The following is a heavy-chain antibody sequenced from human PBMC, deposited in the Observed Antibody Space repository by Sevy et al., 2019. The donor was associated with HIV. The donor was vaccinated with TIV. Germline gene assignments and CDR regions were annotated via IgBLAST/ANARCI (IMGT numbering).Heavy chain of an antibody. D-gene: IGHD6-13*01. J-gene: IGHJ5*02. CDR1: VGTFSSYA. Sequence: ASVKVSCKASVGTFSSYAISWVRQAPGQGLEWMGGIIPIFGTANYAQKFQGRVTITADGSTSTAYMEMSSLRSDDTAVYYCASSSHEEGSVEYNWFDPWGQGTLVTVSS. V-gene: IGHV1-69*13. CDR2: IIPIFGTA. CDR3: ASSSHEEGSVEYNWFDP.